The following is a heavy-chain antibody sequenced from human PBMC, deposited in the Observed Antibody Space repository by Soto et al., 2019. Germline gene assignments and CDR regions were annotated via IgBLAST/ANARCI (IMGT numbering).Heavy chain of an antibody. V-gene: IGHV4-34*01. J-gene: IGHJ6*03. D-gene: IGHD6-6*01. CDR1: GGSFSGYY. CDR3: ARGGEQLEYYYYYYYMDV. CDR2: INHSGST. Sequence: SETLSLTCAVYGGSFSGYYWSWIRQPPGKGLEWIGEINHSGSTNYNPSLKSRVTISVDTSKNQFSLKLSSVTAADTAVYYCARGGEQLEYYYYYYYMDVWGKGTTVTVSS.